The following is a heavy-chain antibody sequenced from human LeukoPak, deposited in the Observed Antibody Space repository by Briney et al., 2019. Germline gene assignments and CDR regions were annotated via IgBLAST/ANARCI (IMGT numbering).Heavy chain of an antibody. CDR2: FDPEDGET. CDR3: ARDGRGSKSSWFDP. V-gene: IGHV1-24*01. CDR1: GYTLTELS. Sequence: ASVKVSCKVSGYTLTELSMHWVRQAPGKGLEWMGGFDPEDGETIYAQKFQGRVTMTEDTSTDTAYMELSSLRSDDTAVYYCARDGRGSKSSWFDPWGQGTLVIVSS. J-gene: IGHJ5*02. D-gene: IGHD3-10*01.